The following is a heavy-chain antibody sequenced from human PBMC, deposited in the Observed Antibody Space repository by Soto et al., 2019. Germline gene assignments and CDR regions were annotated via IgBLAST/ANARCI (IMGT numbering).Heavy chain of an antibody. CDR2: IYETGGT. V-gene: IGHV4-59*08. Sequence: QVQLQESGPGMVKPSETLSLTCTVSSDPTSTHTWGWIRQTPGKGLEWIGYIYETGGTAYNPSLNGRVTISLDRSTKELALKLSSATAADTAMYHCVRQGIGPLHGLVDVWGWGTTVIVSS. CDR1: SDPTSTHT. J-gene: IGHJ6*04. CDR3: VRQGIGPLHGLVDV. D-gene: IGHD3-10*01.